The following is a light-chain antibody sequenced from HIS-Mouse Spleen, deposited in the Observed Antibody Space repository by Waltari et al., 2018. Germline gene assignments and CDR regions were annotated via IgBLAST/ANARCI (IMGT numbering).Light chain of an antibody. CDR3: CSYAGSSTWV. CDR1: SSDVGSYNL. V-gene: IGLV2-23*01. J-gene: IGLJ3*02. CDR2: EGS. Sequence: QSALTQPASVSGSPGQSITISCHGTSSDVGSYNLVSWYQQHPGKAPKLMIYEGSKRPSGVSNRFSGSKSGNTASLTISGLQAEDEADYYCCSYAGSSTWVFGGGTKLTVL.